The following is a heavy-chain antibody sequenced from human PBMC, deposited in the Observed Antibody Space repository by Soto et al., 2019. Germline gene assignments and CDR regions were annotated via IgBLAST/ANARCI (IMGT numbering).Heavy chain of an antibody. D-gene: IGHD1-26*01. J-gene: IGHJ6*02. CDR1: GFTDSSNY. CDR2: IYSGGST. CDR3: AREWELPNYYGMDV. Sequence: EVQLVESGGGLIQPGGSLRLSCAASGFTDSSNYMSWVRQAPGKGLEWVSVIYSGGSTYYADSVKGRFTISRDNSKNTVHLQMNSLRAEDTAVYYCAREWELPNYYGMDVWGQGTTVTVSS. V-gene: IGHV3-53*01.